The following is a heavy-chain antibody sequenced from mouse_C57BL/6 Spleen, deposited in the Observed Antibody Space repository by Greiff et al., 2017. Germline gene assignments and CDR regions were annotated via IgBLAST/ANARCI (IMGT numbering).Heavy chain of an antibody. CDR3: TRDYDYDGYWYFDV. Sequence: EVHLVESGEGLVKPGGSLKLSCAASGFTFSSYAMSWVRQTPEKRLEWVAYISSGGDYIYYADTVKGRFTISRDNARNTLYLQMSSLKSEDTAMYYCTRDYDYDGYWYFDVWGTGTTVTVSS. CDR2: ISSGGDYI. V-gene: IGHV5-9-1*02. CDR1: GFTFSSYA. J-gene: IGHJ1*03. D-gene: IGHD2-4*01.